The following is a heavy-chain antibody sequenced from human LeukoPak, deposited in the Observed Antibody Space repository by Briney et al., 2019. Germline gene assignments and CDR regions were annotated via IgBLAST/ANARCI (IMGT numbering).Heavy chain of an antibody. Sequence: SETLSLTCAVYGGSFSGYYWSWIRQPPGKGLEWIGEINHRGSTNYNPSLKSRVTISVDTSKNQFSPKLSSVTAADTAVYYCARGVGATFGNWGQGTLVTVSS. CDR3: ARGVGATFGN. V-gene: IGHV4-34*01. J-gene: IGHJ4*02. CDR1: GGSFSGYY. CDR2: INHRGST. D-gene: IGHD1-26*01.